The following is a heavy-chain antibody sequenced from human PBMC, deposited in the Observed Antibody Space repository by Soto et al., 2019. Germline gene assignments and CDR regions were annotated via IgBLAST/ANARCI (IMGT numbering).Heavy chain of an antibody. CDR3: ARGSTVTTFAQNDY. CDR1: GFTFSSYA. CDR2: ISYDGSNK. J-gene: IGHJ4*02. V-gene: IGHV3-30-3*01. Sequence: QVQLVESGGGVVQPRRSLRLSCAASGFTFSSYAMHWVRQAPGKGLEWVAVISYDGSNKYYADSVKGRFTISRDNSKNTLYLQMNSLRAEDTAVYYCARGSTVTTFAQNDYWGQGTLVTVSS. D-gene: IGHD4-17*01.